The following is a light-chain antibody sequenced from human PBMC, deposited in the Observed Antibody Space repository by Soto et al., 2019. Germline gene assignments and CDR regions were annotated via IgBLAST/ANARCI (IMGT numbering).Light chain of an antibody. V-gene: IGLV1-51*01. J-gene: IGLJ2*01. CDR2: DND. CDR1: SSNIGNNY. Sequence: QSVLTQPPSVSAAPGQKVSISCSGSSSNIGNNYVSWYQHLPGTAPRLLIYDNDKRPSGIPDRFSGSKSGTSATLGITGLQTGDEADYYCVTSHSSLSPVVFGGGTKVTVL. CDR3: VTSHSSLSPVV.